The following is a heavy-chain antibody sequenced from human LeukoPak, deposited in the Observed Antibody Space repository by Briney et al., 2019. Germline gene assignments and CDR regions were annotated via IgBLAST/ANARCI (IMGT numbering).Heavy chain of an antibody. D-gene: IGHD6-13*01. Sequence: GGSVRLSCAASGFIFSDYYMSWIRQAPGKGLEWVSYISSSGSTIYYADSVKGRFTISRDNSKNTLYLQMNSLRAEDTAVYYCARGVRSSSAFDYWGQGTLVTVSS. J-gene: IGHJ4*02. CDR3: ARGVRSSSAFDY. V-gene: IGHV3-11*04. CDR1: GFIFSDYY. CDR2: ISSSGSTI.